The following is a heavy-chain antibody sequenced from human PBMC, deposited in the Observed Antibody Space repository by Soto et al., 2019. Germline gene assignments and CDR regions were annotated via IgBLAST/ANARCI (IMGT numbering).Heavy chain of an antibody. CDR1: GSTFSNYG. J-gene: IGHJ6*02. D-gene: IGHD3-9*01. V-gene: IGHV3-30*18. CDR2: ISYDGSNK. CDR3: AKDYRYYDFLTSWQPQRYAFYYGLDV. Sequence: QVQLVESGGGVVQPGRSLRLSCAASGSTFSNYGMHWVRQAPGKGLQWVAVISYDGSNKYFADSVKGRFTISRDNSKKMLYLQMNSLRTEDTAVYYCAKDYRYYDFLTSWQPQRYAFYYGLDVWGQGTTVTVSS.